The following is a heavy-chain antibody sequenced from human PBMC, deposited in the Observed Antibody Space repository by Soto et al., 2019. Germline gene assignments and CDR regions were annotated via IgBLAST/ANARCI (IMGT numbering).Heavy chain of an antibody. Sequence: QVHLVQSGAELKKPGASVRVSCKASGYSFTRNGISWVRQAPGQGLEWMGWISAKNGDTNYAQKFQGRVIMTTDTSTSTAYMELRSLRSDDTAVYFCARVRCFNGLCHTADYGMDVWGQATTVTVSS. CDR1: GYSFTRNG. CDR3: ARVRCFNGLCHTADYGMDV. CDR2: ISAKNGDT. V-gene: IGHV1-18*01. J-gene: IGHJ6*02. D-gene: IGHD2-8*01.